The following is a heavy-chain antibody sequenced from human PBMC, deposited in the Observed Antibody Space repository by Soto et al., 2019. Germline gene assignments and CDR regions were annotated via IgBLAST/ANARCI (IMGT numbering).Heavy chain of an antibody. V-gene: IGHV4-30-4*01. CDR2: IYYSGST. J-gene: IGHJ5*02. Sequence: TLSLTCTVSGGSISSVDYYWSWIRQPPGKVLEWIGYIYYSGSTYYNPSLKSRVTISVDTSKNQFSLKLSSVTAADTAVYYCARDARYCTNGVCFNWFDPWGQGTMVTVSS. CDR1: GGSISSVDYY. D-gene: IGHD2-8*01. CDR3: ARDARYCTNGVCFNWFDP.